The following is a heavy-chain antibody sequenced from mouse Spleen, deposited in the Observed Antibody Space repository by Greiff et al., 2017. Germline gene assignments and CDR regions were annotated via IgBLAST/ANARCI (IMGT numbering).Heavy chain of an antibody. Sequence: EVMLVESGGGLVKPGGSLKLSCAASGFTFSSYAMSWVRQTPEKRLEWVATISSGGSYTYYPDSVKGRFTISRDNAKNTLYLQMSSLRSEDTAMYYCARRGGTWYFDVWGAGTTVTVSS. CDR1: GFTFSSYA. D-gene: IGHD4-1*01. V-gene: IGHV5-9-1*01. CDR2: ISSGGSYT. J-gene: IGHJ1*01. CDR3: ARRGGTWYFDV.